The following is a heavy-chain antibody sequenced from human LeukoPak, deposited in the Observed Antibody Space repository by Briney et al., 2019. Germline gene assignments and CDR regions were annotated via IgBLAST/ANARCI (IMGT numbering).Heavy chain of an antibody. V-gene: IGHV4-59*08. CDR2: IYYSGST. D-gene: IGHD6-13*01. CDR3: ARHEAAAAGTGPLDY. Sequence: PSETLSLTCTVSGGSISSYYWSWIRQPPGKGLEWIGYIYYSGSTNYNPSLKSRVTISVDTSKNQFSLKLSSVTAADTAVYYRARHEAAAAGTGPLDYWGQGTLVTVSS. CDR1: GGSISSYY. J-gene: IGHJ4*02.